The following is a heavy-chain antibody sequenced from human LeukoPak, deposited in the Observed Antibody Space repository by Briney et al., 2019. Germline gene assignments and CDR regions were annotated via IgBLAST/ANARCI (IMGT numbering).Heavy chain of an antibody. CDR3: AKDIRYYDSSGYYYQEGYFDY. J-gene: IGHJ4*02. V-gene: IGHV3-30*18. CDR1: GFTFSSYG. Sequence: GGSLRLSCAASGFTFSSYGMHWVRQAPGKGLEWVAVISYDGSNKYYADSVKGRFTISRDNSKNTLYLQMNSLRAEDTAVYYCAKDIRYYDSSGYYYQEGYFDYWGQGTLVTVSS. D-gene: IGHD3-22*01. CDR2: ISYDGSNK.